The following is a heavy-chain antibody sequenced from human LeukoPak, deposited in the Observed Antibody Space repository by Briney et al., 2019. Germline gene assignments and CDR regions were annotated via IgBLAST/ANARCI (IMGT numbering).Heavy chain of an antibody. CDR3: ARGTDGVSSNSRGWFDP. CDR1: GFTFSSYS. D-gene: IGHD2-15*01. J-gene: IGHJ5*02. Sequence: PGGSLRLSCTASGFTFSSYSMNWVRQAPGKGLEWVSSISTSSSYIYYADSVKGRFTISRDNARNSLYLQMNTLRAEDTAVYSCARGTDGVSSNSRGWFDPWGQGTLVTVSS. V-gene: IGHV3-21*06. CDR2: ISTSSSYI.